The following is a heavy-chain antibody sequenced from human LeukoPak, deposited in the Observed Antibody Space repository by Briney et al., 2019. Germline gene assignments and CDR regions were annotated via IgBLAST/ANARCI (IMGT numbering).Heavy chain of an antibody. V-gene: IGHV4-4*07. CDR3: TREATANSGGYYFDY. J-gene: IGHJ4*02. D-gene: IGHD6-25*01. Sequence: SETLSLTCTVSGGSIGSNYWSWVRQPAGKGLEWVGRINISGNTNYNPSLKSRVTMSVDTSKNQFSLRLNFVSAADTAVYYCTREATANSGGYYFDYWGQGTLVTVSS. CDR2: INISGNT. CDR1: GGSIGSNY.